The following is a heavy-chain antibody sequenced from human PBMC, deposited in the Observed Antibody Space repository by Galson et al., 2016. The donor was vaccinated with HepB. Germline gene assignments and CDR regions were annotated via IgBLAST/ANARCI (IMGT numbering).Heavy chain of an antibody. D-gene: IGHD2-21*01. V-gene: IGHV4-59*01. CDR2: ISYGGSP. CDR3: ARGERPGLDY. Sequence: TLSLTCTVSGGSITSYYWSWIRQPPGKGLEWIGYISYGGSPNYSPSLKSRLTISMDTSKNQFSLKLSSVTAADTAVYYCARGERPGLDYWGQGTLVTVSS. J-gene: IGHJ4*02. CDR1: GGSITSYY.